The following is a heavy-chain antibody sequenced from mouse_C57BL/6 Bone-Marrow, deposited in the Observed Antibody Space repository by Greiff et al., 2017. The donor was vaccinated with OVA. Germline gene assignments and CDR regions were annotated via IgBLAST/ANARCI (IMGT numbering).Heavy chain of an antibody. CDR1: GYSITSGYY. V-gene: IGHV3-6*01. CDR3: ASPLYGSSYGWYFDV. D-gene: IGHD1-1*01. CDR2: ISYDGSN. Sequence: EVQLQQSGPGLVKPSQSLSLTCSVTGYSITSGYYWNWIRQFPGNKLEWMGYISYDGSNNYNPSLKNRISITRDTSKNQFFLKLNSVTTEDTATYYCASPLYGSSYGWYFDVWGTGTTVTVSS. J-gene: IGHJ1*03.